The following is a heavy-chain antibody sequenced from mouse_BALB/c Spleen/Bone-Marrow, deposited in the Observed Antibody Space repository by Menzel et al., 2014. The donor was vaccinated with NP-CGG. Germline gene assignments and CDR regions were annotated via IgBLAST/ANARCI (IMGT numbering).Heavy chain of an antibody. D-gene: IGHD2-5*01. CDR1: GYTFTNYW. V-gene: IGHV1S41*01. Sequence: DLVKPGASVKLSCKASGYTFTNYWINWIKQRPGRGLEWIGRIAPGSGSTYYNEMFKGKATLTVDTSSSTAYIQLSSISSEDSAFYFCARGICYSKYVYAMDYWGQGTSVTVSS. CDR2: IAPGSGST. J-gene: IGHJ4*01. CDR3: ARGICYSKYVYAMDY.